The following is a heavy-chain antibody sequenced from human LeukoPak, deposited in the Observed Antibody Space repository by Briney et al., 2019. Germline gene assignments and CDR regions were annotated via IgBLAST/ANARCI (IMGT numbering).Heavy chain of an antibody. CDR1: GFTFSSYA. CDR2: ISSSGSTI. D-gene: IGHD3-22*01. CDR3: ARDSPDYYDSSGYYYLRYYFDY. Sequence: GGSLRLSCAASGFTFSSYAMSWIRQAPGKGLEWVSYISSSGSTIYYADSVKGRFTISRDNARNSLYLQMNSLKAEDTAVYYCARDSPDYYDSSGYYYLRYYFDYWGQGTLVTVSS. V-gene: IGHV3-11*01. J-gene: IGHJ4*02.